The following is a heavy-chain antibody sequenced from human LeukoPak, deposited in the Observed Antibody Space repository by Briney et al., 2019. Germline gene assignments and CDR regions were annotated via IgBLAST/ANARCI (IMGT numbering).Heavy chain of an antibody. CDR1: GFTFSIYA. Sequence: PGGSLRLSCAASGFTFSIYAMHWVRQAPGKGLEWGSVIYSGGGTYYADSVRGRFTISRDNSKNTLYLQTNSLRAEDTAVYYCARGGPAAGRFDYWGQGTLVTVSS. CDR3: ARGGPAAGRFDY. D-gene: IGHD6-13*01. CDR2: IYSGGGT. J-gene: IGHJ4*02. V-gene: IGHV3-66*01.